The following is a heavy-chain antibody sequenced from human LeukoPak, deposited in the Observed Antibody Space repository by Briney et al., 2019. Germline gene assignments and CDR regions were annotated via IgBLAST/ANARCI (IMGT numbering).Heavy chain of an antibody. CDR3: ARVPYCSSTSCYKGYYYYGMDV. V-gene: IGHV1-2*02. CDR2: INPNSGGT. D-gene: IGHD2-2*02. Sequence: GASVEVSCKASGYTFTGYYMHWVRQAPGQGLEWMGWINPNSGGTNYAQKFQGRVTMTRDTSISTAYMELSRLRSDDTAVYYCARVPYCSSTSCYKGYYYYGMDVWGQGTTVTVSS. J-gene: IGHJ6*02. CDR1: GYTFTGYY.